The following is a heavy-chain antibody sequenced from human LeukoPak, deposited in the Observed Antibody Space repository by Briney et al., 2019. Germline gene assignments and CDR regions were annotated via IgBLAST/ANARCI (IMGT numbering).Heavy chain of an antibody. J-gene: IGHJ4*02. CDR1: GYTFTSYY. D-gene: IGHD6-19*01. CDR2: INPSGGST. CDR3: ARDSFPWYSSDSCCSDY. Sequence: ASVKVSCKASGYTFTSYYMHWVRQAPGQGLEWMGIINPSGGSTSYAQKFQGRVTMTRDMSTSTVYMELSSLRSEDTAVYYCARDSFPWYSSDSCCSDYWGQGTLVTVSS. V-gene: IGHV1-46*01.